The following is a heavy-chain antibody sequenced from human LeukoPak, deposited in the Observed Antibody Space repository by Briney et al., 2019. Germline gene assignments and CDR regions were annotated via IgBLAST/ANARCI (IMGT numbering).Heavy chain of an antibody. D-gene: IGHD3-22*01. CDR1: GGSISSYY. Sequence: SETLSLTCTVSGGSISSYYWSWIRQPPGKGLEWIGYIYYSGSTNYNPSLKSRVTISVDTSKTQSSLKLSSVPAADTAVYYCARDNDSSGNDAFDIWGQGAMVTVSS. J-gene: IGHJ3*02. CDR2: IYYSGST. V-gene: IGHV4-59*01. CDR3: ARDNDSSGNDAFDI.